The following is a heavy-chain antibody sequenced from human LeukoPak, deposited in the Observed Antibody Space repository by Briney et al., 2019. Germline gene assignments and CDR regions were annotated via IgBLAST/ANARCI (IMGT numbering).Heavy chain of an antibody. CDR2: ISYDGSNK. J-gene: IGHJ4*02. CDR3: ARASFSVYYDSSGYFPGVNFDY. CDR1: GFTFSSYA. V-gene: IGHV3-30*04. D-gene: IGHD3-22*01. Sequence: GRSLRLSCAASGFTFSSYAMHWVRQAPGKGLEWVAVISYDGSNKYYADSVKGRFTISRDNAKNSLYLQMNSLRAEDTAVYYCARASFSVYYDSSGYFPGVNFDYWGQGTLVTVSS.